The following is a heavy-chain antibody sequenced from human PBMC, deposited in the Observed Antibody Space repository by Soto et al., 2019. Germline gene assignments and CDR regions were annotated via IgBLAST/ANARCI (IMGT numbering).Heavy chain of an antibody. CDR2: IYHSGST. Sequence: SETLSLTGAVSSGSISSSNWWSWVRQPPGKGLEWIGEIYHSGSTNYNPSLKSRVTISVDKSKNQFSLKLSSVTAADTAVYYCARDGSSSWDDAFDIWGQGTMVTVSS. V-gene: IGHV4-4*02. CDR3: ARDGSSSWDDAFDI. D-gene: IGHD6-13*01. CDR1: SGSISSSNW. J-gene: IGHJ3*02.